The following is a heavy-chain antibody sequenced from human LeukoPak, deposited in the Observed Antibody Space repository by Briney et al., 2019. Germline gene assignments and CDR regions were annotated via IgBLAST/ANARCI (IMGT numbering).Heavy chain of an antibody. V-gene: IGHV3-30*18. J-gene: IGHJ4*02. Sequence: PGRSLRLSCAASGLTFSSYGMHWVRQAPGKGLEWVAVISYDGSNKYYADSVKGRFTISRDNSKNTLYLQMNSLRAEDTAVYCCAKSAVTTLYYFDYWGQGTLVTVSS. D-gene: IGHD4-17*01. CDR2: ISYDGSNK. CDR1: GLTFSSYG. CDR3: AKSAVTTLYYFDY.